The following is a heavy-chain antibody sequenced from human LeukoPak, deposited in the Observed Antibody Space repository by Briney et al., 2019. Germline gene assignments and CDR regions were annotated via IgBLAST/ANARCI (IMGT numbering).Heavy chain of an antibody. CDR3: ARGGDYGSGSFRWRHSDY. J-gene: IGHJ4*02. V-gene: IGHV3-30-3*01. Sequence: GGSLRLSCGASGFTFRDYAFHWVRQAPGKGLEWVTLISYDGNSKYYADSVKGRFTISRDNSKNTLYLQMNSLRTEDTAVYYCARGGDYGSGSFRWRHSDYWGQGTLVTVSS. CDR1: GFTFRDYA. CDR2: ISYDGNSK. D-gene: IGHD3-10*01.